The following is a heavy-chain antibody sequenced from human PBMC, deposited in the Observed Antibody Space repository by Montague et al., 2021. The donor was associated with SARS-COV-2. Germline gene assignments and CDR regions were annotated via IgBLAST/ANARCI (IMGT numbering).Heavy chain of an antibody. V-gene: IGHV3-30*04. D-gene: IGHD3-3*01. CDR1: GFTFSSYA. CDR2: ISYDGSNK. CDR3: ARDGIYYDFWSGYSPRDFGSETSSYYYYYMDV. J-gene: IGHJ6*03. Sequence: SLRLSCAASGFTFSSYAMHWVRQAPGKGLEWVAVISYDGSNKYYADSVKGRLTISRDNSKNTLYLQMNSLRAEDTAVYYCARDGIYYDFWSGYSPRDFGSETSSYYYYYMDVWGKGTTVTVSS.